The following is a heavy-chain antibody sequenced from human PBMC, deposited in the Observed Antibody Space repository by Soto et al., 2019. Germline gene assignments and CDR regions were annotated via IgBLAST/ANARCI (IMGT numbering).Heavy chain of an antibody. D-gene: IGHD2-15*01. Sequence: PGGSLRLSCAASGFTFSSYGMHWVRQAPGKGLEWVAVIWYDGSNKYYADSVKGRFTISRDNAKNSLYLQMNSLRAEDTAVYYCARDRARDIVVVVAAADAFDIWGQGTMVTVSS. CDR3: ARDRARDIVVVVAAADAFDI. CDR2: IWYDGSNK. J-gene: IGHJ3*02. CDR1: GFTFSSYG. V-gene: IGHV3-33*01.